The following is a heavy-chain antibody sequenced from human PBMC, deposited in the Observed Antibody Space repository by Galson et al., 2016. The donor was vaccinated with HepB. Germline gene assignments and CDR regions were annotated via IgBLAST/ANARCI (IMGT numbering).Heavy chain of an antibody. CDR2: IWYDGSTK. Sequence: SLRLSCAASGFTFSSYGMHWVRQAPGKGLEWVAVIWYDGSTKYYADSVKGRFTIFRDNSKNTLYLQMNSLRAEDTAVYYCARDGGGSSGYYLDYWGQGTLVTVSS. J-gene: IGHJ4*02. D-gene: IGHD3-22*01. V-gene: IGHV3-33*01. CDR1: GFTFSSYG. CDR3: ARDGGGSSGYYLDY.